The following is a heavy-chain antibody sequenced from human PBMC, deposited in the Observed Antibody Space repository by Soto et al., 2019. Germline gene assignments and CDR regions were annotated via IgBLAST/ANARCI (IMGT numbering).Heavy chain of an antibody. D-gene: IGHD2-8*02. CDR3: ARDKITGLFDY. V-gene: IGHV4-34*01. Sequence: PSETLSLTCAVYGGSFSGYYWTWIRQPPGTGLEWIGEINHSGSTYYNPSLKSRVTISVDTSKNQFSLKLTSVTAADTAVYYCARDKITGLFDYWGQGTLVTV. J-gene: IGHJ4*02. CDR2: INHSGST. CDR1: GGSFSGYY.